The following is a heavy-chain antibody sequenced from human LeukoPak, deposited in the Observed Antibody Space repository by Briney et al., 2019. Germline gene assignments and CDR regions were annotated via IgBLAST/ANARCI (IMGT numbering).Heavy chain of an antibody. CDR3: ARGYYDYSNYEGY. V-gene: IGHV4-59*12. J-gene: IGHJ4*02. Sequence: SETLSLTCTVSGGSISSYYWSWIRQPPGKGLEWIGYIYYSGSTNYNPSLKSRVTISVDTSKNQFSLKLSSVTAADTAVYYCARGYYDYSNYEGYWGQGTLVTVSS. CDR1: GGSISSYY. D-gene: IGHD4-11*01. CDR2: IYYSGST.